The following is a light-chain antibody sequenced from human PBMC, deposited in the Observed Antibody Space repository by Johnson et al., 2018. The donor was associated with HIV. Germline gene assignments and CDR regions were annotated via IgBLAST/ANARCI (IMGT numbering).Light chain of an antibody. CDR2: DNN. V-gene: IGLV1-51*01. Sequence: QSVLTQPPSVSAAPGQKVTISCSGSSSNIGNNYVSWYQQLPGTAPKLLIYDNNKRPSGIPDRFSGSKSGTTATLGITGLQTGDGADYYCGTWDSSLSAFVFGTGTQVTVL. CDR1: SSNIGNNY. CDR3: GTWDSSLSAFV. J-gene: IGLJ1*01.